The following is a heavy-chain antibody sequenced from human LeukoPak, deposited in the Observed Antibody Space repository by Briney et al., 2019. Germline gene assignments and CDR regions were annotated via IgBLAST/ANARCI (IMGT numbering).Heavy chain of an antibody. CDR1: GFTFSSYW. CDR3: ARDGGDDAFDI. D-gene: IGHD3-10*01. V-gene: IGHV3-74*01. Sequence: PGGSLRLSCAASGFTFSSYWMHWVRQAPGKGLVWVSRITSDGSGTSYADSVKGRFTISRDNAKNTLYLQMNSLRAEDTAVYYCARDGGDDAFDIWGQGTMVTVSS. J-gene: IGHJ3*02. CDR2: ITSDGSGT.